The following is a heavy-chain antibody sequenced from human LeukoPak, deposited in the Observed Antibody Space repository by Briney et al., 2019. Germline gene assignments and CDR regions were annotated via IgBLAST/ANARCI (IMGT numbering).Heavy chain of an antibody. Sequence: PSETLSLTCGVSGGAISSGTNSWSWIRKPPGKGLEWIGYIYHSGSTHYNPSLKSRLTISVDRSKNQFSLKLRSVTAADTAVYYCARGRGAFIFDFWGQGTLVTVSS. CDR2: IYHSGST. J-gene: IGHJ4*02. CDR1: GGAISSGTNS. V-gene: IGHV4-30-2*01. CDR3: ARGRGAFIFDF. D-gene: IGHD5-12*01.